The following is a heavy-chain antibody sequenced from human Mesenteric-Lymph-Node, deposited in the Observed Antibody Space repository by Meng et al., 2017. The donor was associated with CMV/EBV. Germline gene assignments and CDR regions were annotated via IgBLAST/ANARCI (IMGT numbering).Heavy chain of an antibody. CDR1: NYSFASYG. J-gene: IGHJ4*02. V-gene: IGHV1-69*05. CDR3: ARGSPWIQLVY. D-gene: IGHD5-18*01. CDR2: IIPIFGTA. Sequence: CKASNYSFASYGINWVRQAPGQGLEWMGGIIPIFGTANYAQKFQGRITITTDESTSTAYMELSSLRSEDTAVYYCARGSPWIQLVYWGQGTLVTVSS.